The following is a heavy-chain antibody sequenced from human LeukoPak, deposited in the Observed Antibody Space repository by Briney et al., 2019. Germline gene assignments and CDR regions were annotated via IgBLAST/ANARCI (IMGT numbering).Heavy chain of an antibody. V-gene: IGHV3-23*01. Sequence: GGSLRLSCAASGFTFGSYAMSWVRQAPGKGLEWVSAISGSGGSTYYADSVKGRFTISRDNSKNTLYLQMNSLRAEDTAVYYCAKDLRSPYYYYYMDVWGKGTTVTVSS. CDR2: ISGSGGST. CDR3: AKDLRSPYYYYYMDV. CDR1: GFTFGSYA. J-gene: IGHJ6*03.